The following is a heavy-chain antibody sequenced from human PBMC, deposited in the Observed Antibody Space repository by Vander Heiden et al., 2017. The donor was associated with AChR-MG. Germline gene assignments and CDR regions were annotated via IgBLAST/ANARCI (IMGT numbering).Heavy chain of an antibody. V-gene: IGHV3-23*01. Sequence: EVQLLESGGGLVQPGGSLRLSCAASGSTCSSDARVWVRQAPGKGVGGVSGISGSGGRTYYADSVKGRFTISRDNSKNTLYLQMNSLRAEDTAVYYCAKDPPTSTEGYDAFDIWGQGTMVTVSS. CDR3: AKDPPTSTEGYDAFDI. CDR2: ISGSGGRT. J-gene: IGHJ3*02. D-gene: IGHD5-12*01. CDR1: GSTCSSDA.